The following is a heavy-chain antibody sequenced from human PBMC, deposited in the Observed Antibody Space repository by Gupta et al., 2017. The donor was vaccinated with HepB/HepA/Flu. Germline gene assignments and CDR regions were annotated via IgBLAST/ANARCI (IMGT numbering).Heavy chain of an antibody. CDR3: AKSIFPFTPDS. Sequence: EVPLLESGGGLVQPGGSLRRSCVAPGFTFNHYAISRVPQSPGKGLECVSAIVGSGGSTDNADSVKGRFTISRDNAKNTLYLQMNSLRAEDTAVYYCAKSIFPFTPDSWGQGTLVTVSS. V-gene: IGHV3-23*01. CDR1: GFTFNHYA. D-gene: IGHD3-3*02. J-gene: IGHJ4*02. CDR2: IVGSGGST.